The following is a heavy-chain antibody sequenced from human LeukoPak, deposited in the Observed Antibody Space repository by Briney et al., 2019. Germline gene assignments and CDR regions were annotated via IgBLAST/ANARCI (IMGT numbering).Heavy chain of an antibody. CDR2: ISGGSGST. D-gene: IGHD3-3*01. V-gene: IGHV3-23*01. CDR3: AKDSSSNEYDFWSGYFSYYFDS. J-gene: IGHJ4*02. Sequence: GGSLRLSCAASGFTFSNYAMNWVRQAPGKGLEWVSLISGGSGSTYYADSVRGRFTISRDNSKNTLYLQMNSLRAEDTAVYYCAKDSSSNEYDFWSGYFSYYFDSWGQGTLVTVSS. CDR1: GFTFSNYA.